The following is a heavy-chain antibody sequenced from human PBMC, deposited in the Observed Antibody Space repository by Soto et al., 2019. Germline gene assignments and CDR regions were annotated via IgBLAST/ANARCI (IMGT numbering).Heavy chain of an antibody. V-gene: IGHV3-33*03. CDR3: ARAQYTGSYFDACDI. CDR1: GFPFSSYG. D-gene: IGHD1-26*01. J-gene: IGHJ3*02. Sequence: QVHLVESGGGVVQPGRSLRLSCAASGFPFSSYGMHWVRQAPGKGLDWVAVIWYDGSNKYYADPVKGRFTISRDNSKNTPYLQMNSLRVEDTAVYYCARAQYTGSYFDACDIWGQGTMVTASS. CDR2: IWYDGSNK.